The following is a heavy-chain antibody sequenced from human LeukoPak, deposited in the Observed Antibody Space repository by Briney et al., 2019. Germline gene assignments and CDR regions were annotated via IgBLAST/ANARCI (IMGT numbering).Heavy chain of an antibody. D-gene: IGHD2-2*01. J-gene: IGHJ6*04. V-gene: IGHV1-69*06. CDR3: ASQYWVPAAFYYAFNV. CDR1: GDTFSNYA. Sequence: SVKVSCKASGDTFSNYAISWVRQAPGQGREWMGAIIPVFGTTNYAQKFQGRVTITADTSSTTSYMELSSLTSEDTAIYYCASQYWVPAAFYYAFNVWGKGTTVSVSS. CDR2: IIPVFGTT.